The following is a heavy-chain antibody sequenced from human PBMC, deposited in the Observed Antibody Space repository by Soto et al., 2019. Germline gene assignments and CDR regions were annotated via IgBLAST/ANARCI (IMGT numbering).Heavy chain of an antibody. Sequence: ASVKVSCKASGYTFTNYGINWVRQAPGQGLEWMGWISAYNGNTNYAQKFQGRVTITRDTSASTAYMELSSLRSEDTAVYYCARDILFDYWGQGTLVTVSS. CDR2: ISAYNGNT. J-gene: IGHJ4*02. D-gene: IGHD2-15*01. CDR3: ARDILFDY. CDR1: GYTFTNYG. V-gene: IGHV1-18*01.